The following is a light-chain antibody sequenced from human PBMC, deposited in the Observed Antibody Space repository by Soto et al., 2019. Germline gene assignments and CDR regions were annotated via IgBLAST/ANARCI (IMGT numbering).Light chain of an antibody. V-gene: IGLV1-40*01. CDR2: DNT. CDR3: QSYDSSLSGGV. J-gene: IGLJ3*02. CDR1: SSNIGAGYD. Sequence: QSVLTQPPSVSGAPGQRVTISCTGSSSNIGAGYDVYWYQQLPGTAPKLLIYDNTNRPSGVPDRVSGSKSGTSASLAITGLQAEDEADYYCQSYDSSLSGGVFGGGTKLTVL.